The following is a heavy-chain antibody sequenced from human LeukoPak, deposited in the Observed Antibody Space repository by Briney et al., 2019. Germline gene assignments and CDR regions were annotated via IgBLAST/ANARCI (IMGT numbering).Heavy chain of an antibody. Sequence: GGSLRLSCAASGFTFTTYWMTWVRQAPGKGLEWVDNIKEDGSEKNYVDSVKGRFTISRDSAKNSLYLQMNSLRADDTAVYYCSRARYSDYWGQGTLVTVSS. D-gene: IGHD3-9*01. V-gene: IGHV3-7*01. CDR3: SRARYSDY. CDR2: IKEDGSEK. CDR1: GFTFTTYW. J-gene: IGHJ4*02.